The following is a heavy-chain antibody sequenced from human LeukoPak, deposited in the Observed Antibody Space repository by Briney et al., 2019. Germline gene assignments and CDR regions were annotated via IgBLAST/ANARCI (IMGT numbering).Heavy chain of an antibody. J-gene: IGHJ5*02. CDR1: GYTFTSYG. V-gene: IGHV1-18*01. D-gene: IGHD4-23*01. Sequence: ASVKVSCKASGYTFTSYGISWVRQAPGQGLEWMGWISAYNGNTNYAQKLQGGVTMTTDTSTSTAYMELRSLRSDDTAVYYCARDRQLWGGNYNWFDPWGQGTLVTVSS. CDR2: ISAYNGNT. CDR3: ARDRQLWGGNYNWFDP.